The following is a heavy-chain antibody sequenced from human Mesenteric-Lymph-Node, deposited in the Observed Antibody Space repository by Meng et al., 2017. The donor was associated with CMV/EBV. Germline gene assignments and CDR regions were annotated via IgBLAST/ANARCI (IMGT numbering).Heavy chain of an antibody. Sequence: GGSLRLSCAASGFAFSTYGIHWVRQAPGKGLEWVAFIRYDGSNENYADSVKGRFTISRDNSKNTLYLQLNSLRAEDTAMYYCAKGAAYYDFWSGYLPWGQGTLVTVSS. CDR3: AKGAAYYDFWSGYLP. CDR1: GFAFSTYG. CDR2: IRYDGSNE. J-gene: IGHJ5*02. V-gene: IGHV3-30*02. D-gene: IGHD3-3*01.